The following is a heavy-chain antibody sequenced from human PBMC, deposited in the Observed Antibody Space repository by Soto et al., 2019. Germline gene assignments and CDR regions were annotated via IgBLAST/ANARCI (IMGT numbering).Heavy chain of an antibody. V-gene: IGHV3-64D*08. Sequence: PGGSLRLSCTASGFIFQTYTMSWVRQAPGKGLEWVSAISGSGGSTYYADSVKGRFTISRDDPRNTLYLQMSSLRVEDTAVYYCVKDRSPQVWLYRTAHDCWGQGTLVTVSS. CDR3: VKDRSPQVWLYRTAHDC. J-gene: IGHJ4*02. CDR1: GFIFQTYT. D-gene: IGHD5-18*01. CDR2: ISGSGGST.